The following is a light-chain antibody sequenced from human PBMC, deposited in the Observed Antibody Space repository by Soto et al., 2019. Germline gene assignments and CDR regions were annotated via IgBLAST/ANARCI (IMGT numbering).Light chain of an antibody. CDR2: GAS. CDR3: QQYGSSPHTWT. Sequence: EIVLTQSPDTLSLSPGERATLSCRASQSVSSSYLAWYQQKPGKAPRLLIYGASSRATGIPDRFSGSGSGTDFTLTISRLEPGDFAVYYCQQYGSSPHTWTFGQGTKVDIK. J-gene: IGKJ1*01. V-gene: IGKV3-20*01. CDR1: QSVSSSY.